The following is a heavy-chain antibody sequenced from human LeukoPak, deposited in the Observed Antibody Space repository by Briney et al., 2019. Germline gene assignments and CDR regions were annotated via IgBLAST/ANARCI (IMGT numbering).Heavy chain of an antibody. CDR3: ARAPIFVGATNSHYYFDY. V-gene: IGHV4-39*07. CDR1: GGSISSSGYY. CDR2: ISYSGST. Sequence: SQTLSLTCTVSGGSISSSGYYWGWLRQSPGQGLEWIASISYSGSTHYNPSIKSRVTISADTSKNQFSLKLSSVTAADTAVYYCARAPIFVGATNSHYYFDYWGQGTPVTVSS. D-gene: IGHD1-26*01. J-gene: IGHJ4*02.